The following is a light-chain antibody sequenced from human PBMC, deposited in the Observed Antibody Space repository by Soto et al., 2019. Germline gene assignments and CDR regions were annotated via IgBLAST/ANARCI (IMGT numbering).Light chain of an antibody. CDR1: QSVSSY. J-gene: IGKJ5*01. CDR3: QQRSNWPIT. CDR2: DAS. Sequence: EIVLTQSPATLSLSPGERATLSCRASQSVSSYLAWYQQKPGQAPRLLIYDASNRATGIPARFSGSGSGTDFTLTISSLEPEDFAVYDCQQRSNWPITFGQGTRLESK. V-gene: IGKV3-11*01.